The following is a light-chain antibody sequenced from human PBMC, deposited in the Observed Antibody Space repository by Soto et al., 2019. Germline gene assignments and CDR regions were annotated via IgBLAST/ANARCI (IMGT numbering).Light chain of an antibody. CDR2: GVS. CDR1: QTISTS. V-gene: IGKV1-39*01. CDR3: QQSYSTPPA. J-gene: IGKJ2*01. Sequence: DIQMTQAPSSLSASVGDRVTLTCRAGQTISTSLNWYQQKPGKAPNLLIFGVSTLQTGVPSRFSGSGSGTQFTLTISGLQPEDFATYYCQQSYSTPPAFGQGTRLEIK.